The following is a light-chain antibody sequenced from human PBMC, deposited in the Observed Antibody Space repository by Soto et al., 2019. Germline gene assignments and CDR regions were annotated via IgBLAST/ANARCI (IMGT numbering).Light chain of an antibody. Sequence: EIVLTQSPATLSLSPGEPAIFSCRASQSVSSNYLAWYKQTPGQAPRLLIYGTSSRATGIPDRVSGSGSGTDVTLTISRLEPEEFALYDCQHYGSSPRTFGQGTKVDIK. J-gene: IGKJ1*01. CDR2: GTS. CDR3: QHYGSSPRT. V-gene: IGKV3-20*01. CDR1: QSVSSNY.